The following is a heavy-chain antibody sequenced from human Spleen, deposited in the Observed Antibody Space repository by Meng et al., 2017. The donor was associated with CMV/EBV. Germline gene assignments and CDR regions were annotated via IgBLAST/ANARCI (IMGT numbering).Heavy chain of an antibody. V-gene: IGHV1-69*02. D-gene: IGHD3-10*01. CDR1: GGTFSSYT. CDR3: GFSFDY. Sequence: SVKVSCKASGGTFSSYTISWVRQAPGQGLEWMGRIIPILGIANYAQKFQGRVTITADKSTSTAYMELSSLRSEDVAAVPGGFSFDYWGQETLVTVSS. J-gene: IGHJ4*02. CDR2: IIPILGIA.